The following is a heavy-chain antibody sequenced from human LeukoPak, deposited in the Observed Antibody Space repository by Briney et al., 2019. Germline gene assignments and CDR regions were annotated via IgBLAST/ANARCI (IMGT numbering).Heavy chain of an antibody. D-gene: IGHD6-13*01. V-gene: IGHV4-34*01. CDR2: INHSGST. CDR1: GGSFSGYY. J-gene: IGHJ4*02. Sequence: SETLSLTCAVYGGSFSGYYWSWIRQPPGKGLEWIGEINHSGSTNYNPSLKSRVTISVDTSKNQFSLKLSSVTAADTAVYYCARYRRIAAAGSLDYWGQGTLVTVSS. CDR3: ARYRRIAAAGSLDY.